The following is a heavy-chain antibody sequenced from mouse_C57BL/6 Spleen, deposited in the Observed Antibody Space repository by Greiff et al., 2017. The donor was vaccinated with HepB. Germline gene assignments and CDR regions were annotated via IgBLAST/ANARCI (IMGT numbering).Heavy chain of an antibody. J-gene: IGHJ4*01. CDR1: GYTFTSYG. CDR2: IYPRSGNT. V-gene: IGHV1-81*01. Sequence: VQLQQSGAELARPGASVKLSCKASGYTFTSYGISWVKQRTGQGLEWIGEIYPRSGNTYYNEKFKGKATLTADKSSSTAYMELRSLTSEDSAVYFCARREVRRVPYYAMGYWGQGTSVTFSS. CDR3: ARREVRRVPYYAMGY. D-gene: IGHD2-14*01.